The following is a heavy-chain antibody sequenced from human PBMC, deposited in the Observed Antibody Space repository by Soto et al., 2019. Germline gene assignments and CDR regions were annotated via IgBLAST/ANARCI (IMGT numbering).Heavy chain of an antibody. J-gene: IGHJ3*02. D-gene: IGHD5-12*01. Sequence: SETLSLTCAVSGHSISSGYYWGWIRQHPGKGLEWIGNMYHNGNTYYNPSHKSRVTISLRTSKDQFSLKLSSVTAADTAVYYCARGADIMATTGDAFDICGQGTMVTVSS. CDR1: GHSISSGYY. CDR3: ARGADIMATTGDAFDI. V-gene: IGHV4-38-2*01. CDR2: MYHNGNT.